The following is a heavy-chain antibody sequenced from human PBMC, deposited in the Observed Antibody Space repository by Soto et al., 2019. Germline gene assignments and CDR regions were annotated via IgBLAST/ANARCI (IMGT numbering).Heavy chain of an antibody. D-gene: IGHD5-12*01. Sequence: GASVKVSCKASGYTFTSYGISWVRQAPGQGLEWMGWISAYNGNTNYAQKLQGRVTMTTDTSTSTAYMELRSLRSDDTAVYYCARDKEMATPRSLYYYYGVDVWGQGTTVTSP. CDR2: ISAYNGNT. J-gene: IGHJ6*02. V-gene: IGHV1-18*04. CDR1: GYTFTSYG. CDR3: ARDKEMATPRSLYYYYGVDV.